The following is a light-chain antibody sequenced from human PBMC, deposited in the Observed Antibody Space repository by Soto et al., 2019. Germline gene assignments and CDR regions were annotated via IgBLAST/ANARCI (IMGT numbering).Light chain of an antibody. J-gene: IGKJ1*01. Sequence: EIVLTQSPGSLSLSPGERATLSCRASQSVDSTFFAWYQKKPGQAPRLLMYGVSKRATGIPDRFSDSGSGTDFTFTISRLEPEAFALYDCQQYMSSVTFGQGTRVELK. CDR3: QQYMSSVT. V-gene: IGKV3-20*01. CDR1: QSVDSTF. CDR2: GVS.